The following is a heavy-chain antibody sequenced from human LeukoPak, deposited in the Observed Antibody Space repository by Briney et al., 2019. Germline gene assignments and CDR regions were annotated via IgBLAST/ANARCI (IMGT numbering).Heavy chain of an antibody. CDR1: GYTFTSYD. CDR3: ARVRGRWLQSRLDY. CDR2: MNPNSGNT. J-gene: IGHJ4*02. D-gene: IGHD5-24*01. V-gene: IGHV1-8*03. Sequence: ASVKVSCKASGYTFTSYDINWVRQATGQGLEWMGWMNPNSGNTGYAQKFQGRVTITRNTSISTAYMELSSLRSEDTAVYYCARVRGRWLQSRLDYWGQGTLVTVSS.